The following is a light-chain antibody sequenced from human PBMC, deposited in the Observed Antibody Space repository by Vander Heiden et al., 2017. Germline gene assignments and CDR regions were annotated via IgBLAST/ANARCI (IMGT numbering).Light chain of an antibody. Sequence: QSALTPPASVSASPLQSITSSCTGTSSDVGPYNLVSWYPQHPGKALKLMIYEVTKSPSGVANRFSASKSGNTASLTISGRLEEDDDDYYCCPNAGSSTWVFGGGTKLTVL. CDR3: CPNAGSSTWV. V-gene: IGLV2-23*02. CDR2: EVT. CDR1: SSDVGPYNL. J-gene: IGLJ3*02.